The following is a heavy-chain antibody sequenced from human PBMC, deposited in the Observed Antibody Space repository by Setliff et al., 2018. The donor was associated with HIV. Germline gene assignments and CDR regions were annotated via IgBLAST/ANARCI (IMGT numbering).Heavy chain of an antibody. D-gene: IGHD2-15*01. V-gene: IGHV4-34*01. CDR3: ARGGLGVVGAIDY. J-gene: IGHJ4*02. Sequence: SETLSLTCAVYGGSFSGYYWTWIRQPPGRGLEWIGEIIHSGGANYNRSLKSRVTISVDTSKNQFSLNLSSVTAADTAVYYCARGGLGVVGAIDYWSQGTLVTVSS. CDR1: GGSFSGYY. CDR2: IIHSGGA.